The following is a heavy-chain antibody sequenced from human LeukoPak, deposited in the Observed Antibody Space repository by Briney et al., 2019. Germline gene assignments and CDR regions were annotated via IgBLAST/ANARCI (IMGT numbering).Heavy chain of an antibody. J-gene: IGHJ6*02. V-gene: IGHV1-2*02. CDR3: AREAGGTYCSGGSCYLSPRSYYYYGMDV. D-gene: IGHD2-15*01. Sequence: GASVKVSCKASGYTFTGYYMHWVRQAPGQGLEWMGWINPNRGCTNYAQKFQGRVTMTRDTSISTAYMELSRLRSDDTAVYYCAREAGGTYCSGGSCYLSPRSYYYYGMDVWGQGTTVTVSS. CDR1: GYTFTGYY. CDR2: INPNRGCT.